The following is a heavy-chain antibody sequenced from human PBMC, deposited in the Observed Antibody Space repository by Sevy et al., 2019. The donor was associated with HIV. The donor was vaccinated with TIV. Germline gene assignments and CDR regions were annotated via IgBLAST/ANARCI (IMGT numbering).Heavy chain of an antibody. Sequence: GGSLRLSCAASGFAFSTHAMHWVRQAPGKGLEWVAVISYEGTKTFYAASVEGRFTISRDNSKNMLSLQINSLKPEDMGVYYCARDGGDSIKWYPIYWGKGTLVTVSS. CDR2: ISYEGTKT. J-gene: IGHJ4*02. CDR1: GFAFSTHA. V-gene: IGHV3-30-3*01. CDR3: ARDGGDSIKWYPIY. D-gene: IGHD3-22*01.